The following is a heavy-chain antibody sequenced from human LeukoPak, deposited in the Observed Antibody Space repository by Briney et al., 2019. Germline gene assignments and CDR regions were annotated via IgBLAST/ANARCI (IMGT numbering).Heavy chain of an antibody. V-gene: IGHV3-23*01. J-gene: IGHJ4*02. CDR3: AKDHYGGNSPYYFDY. CDR1: GFTFSSYA. CDR2: ISGSGGST. Sequence: GRSLRLSCAASGFTFSSYAMSWVRQAPGKGLEWVSAISGSGGSTYYADSVKGRFTISRDNSKNTLYLQMNSLRAEDTAVYYCAKDHYGGNSPYYFDYWGQGTLVTVSS. D-gene: IGHD4-23*01.